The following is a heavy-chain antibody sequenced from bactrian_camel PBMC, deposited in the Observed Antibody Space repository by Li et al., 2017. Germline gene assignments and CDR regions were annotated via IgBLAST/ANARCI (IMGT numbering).Heavy chain of an antibody. CDR3: ARYGGSFCPLSVKEWTDFGD. CDR2: IYYGEGST. V-gene: IGHV3S66*01. CDR1: GWPYVKRC. D-gene: IGHD6*01. J-gene: IGHJ6*01. Sequence: VQLVESGGGAVQAGGSLRLSCTSSGWPYVKRCTAWFRQISEKEREKVASIYYGEGSTYYSESVKGRFTISHDAAKNTYLQMNNLKPEDTGMYYCARYGGSFCPLSVKEWTDFGDWSQGTQVTVS.